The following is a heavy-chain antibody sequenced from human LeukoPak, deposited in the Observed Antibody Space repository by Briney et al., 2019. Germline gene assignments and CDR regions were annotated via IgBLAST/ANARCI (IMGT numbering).Heavy chain of an antibody. J-gene: IGHJ6*02. CDR1: GFTVSLYW. Sequence: GGSLRLSCAASGFTVSLYWMSWVRQAPGKGLEWVANINQDGSENYSVDSVKGRSTISRDNAKSSLYLQMNSLRVEDTAVYYCARNPQWLSYSMGVWGQGTTVTVSS. CDR2: INQDGSEN. D-gene: IGHD6-19*01. V-gene: IGHV3-7*01. CDR3: ARNPQWLSYSMGV.